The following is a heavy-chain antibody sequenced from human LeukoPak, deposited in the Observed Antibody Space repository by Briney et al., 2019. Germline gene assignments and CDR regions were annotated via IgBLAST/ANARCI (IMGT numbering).Heavy chain of an antibody. CDR3: ARAPITMVRGVSFDY. D-gene: IGHD3-10*01. CDR2: INPSGGST. V-gene: IGHV1-46*01. CDR1: GYTFTSYY. Sequence: ASVKVSCKASGYTFTSYYMHWVRQAPGQGLEWMGIINPSGGSTSYAQKFQGRVTMTRDTSTSTVYMELSSLRSEDTAVYYCARAPITMVRGVSFDYWGQGTLVTVSS. J-gene: IGHJ4*02.